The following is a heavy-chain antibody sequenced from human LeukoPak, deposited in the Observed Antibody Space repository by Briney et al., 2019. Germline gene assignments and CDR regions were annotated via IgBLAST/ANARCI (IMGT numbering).Heavy chain of an antibody. Sequence: SSGTLSLTCAVSGGSISSSNWWSWVRQPPGKGLEWIGEIYHSGSTNYNPSLKSRVTISVDKSKNQFSLKLSSVTAADTAVYYCARVDSSGWYYYAFDIWGQGTIVTVSS. CDR1: GGSISSSNW. J-gene: IGHJ3*02. CDR3: ARVDSSGWYYYAFDI. V-gene: IGHV4-4*02. D-gene: IGHD6-19*01. CDR2: IYHSGST.